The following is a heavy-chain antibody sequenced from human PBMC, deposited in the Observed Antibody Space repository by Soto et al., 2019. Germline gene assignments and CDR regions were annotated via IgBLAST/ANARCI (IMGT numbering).Heavy chain of an antibody. CDR1: GFTFSSYW. V-gene: IGHV3-7*01. Sequence: GGSLRLSCAASGFTFSSYWMSWVRQAPGKGLEWVANIKQDGSEKYYVDSVKGRFTISRDNAKNSLYLQMNSLRAEDTAVYYCARTTNYDILTGYYRRTFDYWGQGTLVTVSS. CDR2: IKQDGSEK. D-gene: IGHD3-9*01. CDR3: ARTTNYDILTGYYRRTFDY. J-gene: IGHJ4*02.